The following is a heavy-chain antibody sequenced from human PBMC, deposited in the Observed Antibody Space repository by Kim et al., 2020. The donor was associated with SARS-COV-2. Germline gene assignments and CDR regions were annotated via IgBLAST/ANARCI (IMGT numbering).Heavy chain of an antibody. CDR3: ARGIVATVFDY. CDR2: T. V-gene: IGHV1-18*01. J-gene: IGHJ4*02. D-gene: IGHD5-12*01. Sequence: TNYGQKLQGRVTMTTDTSTSTAYMELRSLRSDDTAVYYCARGIVATVFDYWGQGTLVTVSS.